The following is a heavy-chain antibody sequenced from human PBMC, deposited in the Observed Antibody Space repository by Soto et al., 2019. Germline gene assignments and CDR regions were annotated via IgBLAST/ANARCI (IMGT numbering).Heavy chain of an antibody. CDR2: FNAGSGNT. D-gene: IGHD4-17*01. J-gene: IGHJ4*02. V-gene: IGHV1-3*01. CDR1: GYTFTSYS. Sequence: ASVKVSCKASGYTFTSYSMHWVRQAPGQRLEWMGWFNAGSGNTKYSQKFQDRVTITRDTSATTAYMELSSLRYEDTAVYYCARESTRTTAPDYWGQATLVTVSS. CDR3: ARESTRTTAPDY.